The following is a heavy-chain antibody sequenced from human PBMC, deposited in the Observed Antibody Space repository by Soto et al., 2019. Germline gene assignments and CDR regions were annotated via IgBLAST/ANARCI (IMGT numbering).Heavy chain of an antibody. CDR1: GCTFTSYD. Sequence: GAAVKVSCKAFGCTFTSYDINWVRQATGQGLEWMGWMNPSSGNTGYAQKFQGRVTMTRNTSISTAYMELSSLRSEDTAVYYCARGYCSGGSCYMDYYYGMDVWGQGTTVTVS. CDR2: MNPSSGNT. V-gene: IGHV1-8*01. J-gene: IGHJ6*02. CDR3: ARGYCSGGSCYMDYYYGMDV. D-gene: IGHD2-15*01.